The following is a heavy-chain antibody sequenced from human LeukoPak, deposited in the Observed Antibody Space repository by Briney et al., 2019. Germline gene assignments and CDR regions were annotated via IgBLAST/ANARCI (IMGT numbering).Heavy chain of an antibody. CDR2: MSPNSGNT. CDR1: GYTFTSYD. CDR3: ARDSSGWYHWFDP. Sequence: ASVEVSRKASGYTFTSYDINWVRQATGQGLEWMGWMSPNSGNTGYAQKFQGRVTMTTDTSTSTAYMELRSLRSDDTAVYYCARDSSGWYHWFDPWGQGTLVTVSS. J-gene: IGHJ5*02. D-gene: IGHD6-19*01. V-gene: IGHV1-8*01.